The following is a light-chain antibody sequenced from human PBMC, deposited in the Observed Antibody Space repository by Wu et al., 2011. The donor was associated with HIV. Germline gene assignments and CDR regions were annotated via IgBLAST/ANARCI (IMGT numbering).Light chain of an antibody. Sequence: EIVLTQSPVTLSSSPGESATLSCRASQNVDSDYLAWYQQRPRQPPRLLIYGTFNRAAGISDRFTGSGSGTDFTLTISSLEPEDFAVYYCQQRRNWPRSFGQGTKLEIK. V-gene: IGKV3-11*01. CDR1: QNVDSDY. CDR2: GTF. J-gene: IGKJ2*03. CDR3: QQRRNWPRS.